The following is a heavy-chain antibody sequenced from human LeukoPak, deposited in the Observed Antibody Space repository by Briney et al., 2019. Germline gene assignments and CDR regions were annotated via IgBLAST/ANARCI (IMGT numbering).Heavy chain of an antibody. CDR3: AKDLRPDGACDLDT. J-gene: IGHJ4*02. CDR1: GFTFSNYA. Sequence: GGSLRLSCAASGFTFSNYAMSWVRQAPGKGLEWVSFIHIAGGTYYADSVRGRFTISRDNPRNTLYLQMNSLRLEDTAVYYCAKDLRPDGACDLDTWGQGALVTVSS. D-gene: IGHD2-21*02. CDR2: IHIAGGT. V-gene: IGHV3-23*01.